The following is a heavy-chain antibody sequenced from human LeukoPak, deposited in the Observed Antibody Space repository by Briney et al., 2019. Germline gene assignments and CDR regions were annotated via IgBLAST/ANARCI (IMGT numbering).Heavy chain of an antibody. CDR2: IWYDGSNK. CDR3: ARSSYSSSSSV. D-gene: IGHD6-6*01. J-gene: IGHJ3*01. CDR1: GFTFSSNG. V-gene: IGHV3-33*01. Sequence: GGSLRLSCAASGFTFSSNGMHWVRQAPGKGLEWVAVIWYDGSNKYYADSVNGRFTISRDNAKNSLYLQINSLRAEDTAVYYCARSSYSSSSSVWGQGTMVTVSS.